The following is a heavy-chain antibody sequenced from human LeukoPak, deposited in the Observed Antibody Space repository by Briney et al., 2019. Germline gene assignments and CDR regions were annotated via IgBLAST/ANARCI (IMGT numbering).Heavy chain of an antibody. J-gene: IGHJ4*02. D-gene: IGHD6-19*01. Sequence: PGGSLRLSCAASGFTFSSYIMNWVRQAPGKGPEWVSSISSSSAYIYYADSVKGRFTISRDNAKSSLFLQMNSLRDEDTAVYYCATSGIALAGTVDYWGQGTLVTVSS. V-gene: IGHV3-21*01. CDR2: ISSSSAYI. CDR3: ATSGIALAGTVDY. CDR1: GFTFSSYI.